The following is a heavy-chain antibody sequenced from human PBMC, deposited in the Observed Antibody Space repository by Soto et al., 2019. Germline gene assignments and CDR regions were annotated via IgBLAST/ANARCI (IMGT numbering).Heavy chain of an antibody. D-gene: IGHD3-3*01. Sequence: GGSLRLSCAASGFTFSNSWMTWVRQAPGKGLEWVANIKEDGSEKHYADSVKGRFTISRDNSKNTLYLQMTSLRAEDTAVYYCAKDNGDFGVVGHIDYWGQGTLVTVSS. CDR3: AKDNGDFGVVGHIDY. J-gene: IGHJ4*02. V-gene: IGHV3-7*03. CDR2: IKEDGSEK. CDR1: GFTFSNSW.